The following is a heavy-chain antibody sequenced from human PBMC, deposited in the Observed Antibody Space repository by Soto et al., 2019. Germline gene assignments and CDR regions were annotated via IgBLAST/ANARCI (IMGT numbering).Heavy chain of an antibody. V-gene: IGHV3-33*01. Sequence: QVQLVESGGGVVQPGRSLRLSCAASGFTFTRDAMHWVRQAPSKGLEWVAVLWFDGSNKYYADAVRGRFTISRDNSKNTLFLQMNSLRAEDTAVYYCARDYYDSWSGYSPFKYWGQGTLVTVSS. CDR3: ARDYYDSWSGYSPFKY. J-gene: IGHJ4*02. CDR1: GFTFTRDA. D-gene: IGHD3-3*01. CDR2: LWFDGSNK.